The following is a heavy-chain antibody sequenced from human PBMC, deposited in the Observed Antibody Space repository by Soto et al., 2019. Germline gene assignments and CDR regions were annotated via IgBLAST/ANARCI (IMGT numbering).Heavy chain of an antibody. CDR3: ARARYDILTGYYTNFDY. V-gene: IGHV1-18*01. CDR1: GYTFTSYG. CDR2: ISAYNGNT. D-gene: IGHD3-9*01. Sequence: ASVKVSCKASGYTFTSYGISWVRQAPGQGLEWMGWISAYNGNTNYAQKLQGRVTMATDTSTSTAYMELRSLRSDGTAVYYCARARYDILTGYYTNFDYWGQGTVVTVSS. J-gene: IGHJ4*02.